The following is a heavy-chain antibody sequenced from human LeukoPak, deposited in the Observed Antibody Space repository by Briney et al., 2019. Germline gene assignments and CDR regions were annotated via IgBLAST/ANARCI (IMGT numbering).Heavy chain of an antibody. CDR1: GGSISSNY. J-gene: IGHJ4*02. D-gene: IGHD5-24*01. CDR3: ARGWPLSHFDY. CDR2: IYHRGRT. Sequence: SETLSLTCTVSGGSISSNYWSWIRQPPGKRPEWIGYIYHRGRTSYNPPLKSRVTMSVDTSRNQLSLKLTSVTAADTAVYYCARGWPLSHFDYWGQGTLVTVSS. V-gene: IGHV4-59*01.